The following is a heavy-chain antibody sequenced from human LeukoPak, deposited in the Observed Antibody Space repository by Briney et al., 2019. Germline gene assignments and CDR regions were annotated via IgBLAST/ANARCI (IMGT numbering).Heavy chain of an antibody. CDR3: ARDPEAYYDILTGPYYYYGMDV. Sequence: GSVKVSCKASGYPFTGYYMHWVRQAPGQGLEWMGWINPNSGGTNYAQKFQGRVTMTRDTSISTAYMELSRLRSDDTAVYYCARDPEAYYDILTGPYYYYGMDVWGQGTTVTVSS. CDR2: INPNSGGT. CDR1: GYPFTGYY. D-gene: IGHD3-9*01. V-gene: IGHV1-2*02. J-gene: IGHJ6*02.